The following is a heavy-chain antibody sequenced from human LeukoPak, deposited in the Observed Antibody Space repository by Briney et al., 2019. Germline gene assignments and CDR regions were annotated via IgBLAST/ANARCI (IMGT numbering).Heavy chain of an antibody. CDR1: GYTFTGYY. V-gene: IGHV1-2*02. CDR2: INPNSGGT. Sequence: EASVKVSCKASGYTFTGYYMHWVRQAPGQGLEWMGWINPNSGGTNYAQKFQGRVTMTRDTSISTSYMELSRLRSDDTAVYYCARDYVLTGNVWFGQELDYWGQGTLVTVSS. D-gene: IGHD3-10*01. CDR3: ARDYVLTGNVWFGQELDY. J-gene: IGHJ4*02.